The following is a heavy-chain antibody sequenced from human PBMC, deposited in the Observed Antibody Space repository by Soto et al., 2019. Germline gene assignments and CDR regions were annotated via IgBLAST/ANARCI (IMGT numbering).Heavy chain of an antibody. V-gene: IGHV3-23*01. J-gene: IGHJ5*02. CDR2: ISGSGGST. CDR3: ANDSNSNYVSQRFDP. D-gene: IGHD4-4*01. Sequence: DGSLRRSGAASVCTFSSYTMSWVRQAPGNVLECVSAISGSGGSTYYSDSVNGRFTISRDNSKNTLYLQRNRLRADDTAVYYWANDSNSNYVSQRFDPWGQGSRVTVSS. CDR1: VCTFSSYT.